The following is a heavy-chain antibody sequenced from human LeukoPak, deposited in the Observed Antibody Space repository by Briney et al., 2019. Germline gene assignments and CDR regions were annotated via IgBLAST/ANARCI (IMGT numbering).Heavy chain of an antibody. Sequence: PGGSLRLSCAASGLKFRDYYMSWIRQAPGKGLEWVSYISTSGSTIYYADSVKGRFTISRDNAKNSLYLQMNSLRAEDTAVYYCARSPYHDIWKGVRWFDPWGQGTLVTVSS. CDR1: GLKFRDYY. J-gene: IGHJ5*02. CDR2: ISTSGSTI. CDR3: ARSPYHDIWKGVRWFDP. V-gene: IGHV3-11*01. D-gene: IGHD3-3*01.